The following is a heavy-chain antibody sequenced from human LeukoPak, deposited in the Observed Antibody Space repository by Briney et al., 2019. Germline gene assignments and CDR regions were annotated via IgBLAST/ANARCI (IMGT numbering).Heavy chain of an antibody. V-gene: IGHV3-30*18. CDR1: GFTFSSYG. J-gene: IGHJ6*04. CDR2: ISYDGSNK. CDR3: AKCKIPAATYYYYYYGMDV. D-gene: IGHD2-2*01. Sequence: GGSLRLSCAASGFTFSSYGMHWVRQAPGNGLEWVAVISYDGSNKYYADSVKGRFTISRDNSKNTLYLQMNSLRAEDTAVYYCAKCKIPAATYYYYYYGMDVWGKGTTVTVSS.